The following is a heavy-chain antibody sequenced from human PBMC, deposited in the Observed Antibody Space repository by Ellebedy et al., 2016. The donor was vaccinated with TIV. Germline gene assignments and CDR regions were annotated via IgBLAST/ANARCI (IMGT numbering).Heavy chain of an antibody. Sequence: ASVKVSXXASGYTFTGYYMHWVRQAPGQGLEWMGWINPNSGGTNYAQKFQGWVTMTRDTSISTAYMELSRLRSDDTAVYYCERAGSGGSGSYFYYGMDVWGQGTMVTVSS. J-gene: IGHJ6*02. CDR1: GYTFTGYY. D-gene: IGHD3-10*01. CDR3: ERAGSGGSGSYFYYGMDV. V-gene: IGHV1-2*04. CDR2: INPNSGGT.